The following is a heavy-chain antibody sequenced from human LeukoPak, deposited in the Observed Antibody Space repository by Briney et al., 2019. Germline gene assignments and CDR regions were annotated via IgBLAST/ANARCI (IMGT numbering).Heavy chain of an antibody. CDR2: IYYSGST. V-gene: IGHV4-59*01. J-gene: IGHJ4*02. D-gene: IGHD1-26*01. Sequence: SETLSLTCTVSGGSISSYYWSWIRQPPGKGLECIGYIYYSGSTNYNPSLKSRVTISVDTSKNQFSLKLNSVTAADTTVYYCARGLQVGNTGYYFDYWGQGTLVTVSS. CDR3: ARGLQVGNTGYYFDY. CDR1: GGSISSYY.